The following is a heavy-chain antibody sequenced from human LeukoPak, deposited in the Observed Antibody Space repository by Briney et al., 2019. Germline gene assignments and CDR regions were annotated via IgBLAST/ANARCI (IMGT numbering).Heavy chain of an antibody. Sequence: PSETLSLTCTVSGGSISSYWSWIRQPPGKGLEWLGCIFCSGGTNYKPSLKSRITISVDTSKNQLSLRLSSVTAADTAVYYCARHVDYWGQGTLVTVSS. CDR1: GGSISSY. CDR2: IFCSGGT. V-gene: IGHV4-59*08. J-gene: IGHJ4*02. CDR3: ARHVDY.